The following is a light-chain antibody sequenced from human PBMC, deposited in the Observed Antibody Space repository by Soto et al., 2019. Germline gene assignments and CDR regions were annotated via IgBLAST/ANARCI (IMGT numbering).Light chain of an antibody. V-gene: IGKV1-5*01. CDR1: QSISSW. CDR3: QQYNSYSWT. Sequence: DIQMTQSPSTLSASVGDRVTITCRASQSISSWLAWYQQKPGKPPKLLIYDASSLESGVPSRFRGSGSGTEFTLTISSLQPDDLATDYCQQYNSYSWTFGQGTKVEIK. J-gene: IGKJ1*01. CDR2: DAS.